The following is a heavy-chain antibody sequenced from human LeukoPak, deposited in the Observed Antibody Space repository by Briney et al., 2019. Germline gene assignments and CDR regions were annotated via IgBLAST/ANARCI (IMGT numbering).Heavy chain of an antibody. CDR3: ARDGSGSPERY. CDR1: GGSISSGNYY. CDR2: IHTIGST. D-gene: IGHD3-10*01. V-gene: IGHV4-61*02. J-gene: IGHJ4*02. Sequence: PSETLSLTCTVSGGSISSGNYYWSWLRQPAGTGLEWIGRIHTIGSTNYNPSLKSRVTISVDTSKNKFSLKLSSVTVADTAVYYCARDGSGSPERYWGQGTLVTVSS.